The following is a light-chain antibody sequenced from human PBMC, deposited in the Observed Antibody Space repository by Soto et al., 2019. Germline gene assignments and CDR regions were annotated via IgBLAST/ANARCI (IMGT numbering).Light chain of an antibody. CDR1: QSISSSY. J-gene: IGKJ4*01. Sequence: EIVLTQSPGTLSLSPGERATLSCRASQSISSSYLAWYQQKPGQPPRLLLYRTFSRATGIPDRFSGSGSGTDFTLTISRLEPEDFAVYFCQQFSSSPLPFGGGPKVEI. CDR2: RTF. V-gene: IGKV3-20*01. CDR3: QQFSSSPLP.